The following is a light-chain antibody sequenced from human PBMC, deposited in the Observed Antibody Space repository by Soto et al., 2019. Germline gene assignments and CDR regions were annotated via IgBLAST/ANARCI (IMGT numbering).Light chain of an antibody. CDR1: SNDVGGYNS. Sequence: QSVLTQPASVSGSPGQSITISCTGTSNDVGGYNSVSWYQQYPGKAPKLLIFEVTNRPSGVSSRFSGSKSGTTASLTISGLQAEDEADYYCNSHRDINPYYVFGTGTKVTVL. V-gene: IGLV2-14*01. J-gene: IGLJ1*01. CDR2: EVT. CDR3: NSHRDINPYYV.